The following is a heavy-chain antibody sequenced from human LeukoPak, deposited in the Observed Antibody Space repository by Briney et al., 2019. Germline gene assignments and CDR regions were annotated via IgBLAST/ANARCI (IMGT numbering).Heavy chain of an antibody. V-gene: IGHV3-30*03. CDR1: GFTFSSYG. CDR2: ISYDGSNK. Sequence: PGGSLRLSCAASGFTFSSYGMHWVRQAPGKGLEWVAVISYDGSNKYYADSVKGRFTISRDNSKNTLYLQMNSLRAEDTAVYYCARDPPDTVTTSGIDYWGQGTLVTVSS. D-gene: IGHD4-17*01. CDR3: ARDPPDTVTTSGIDY. J-gene: IGHJ4*02.